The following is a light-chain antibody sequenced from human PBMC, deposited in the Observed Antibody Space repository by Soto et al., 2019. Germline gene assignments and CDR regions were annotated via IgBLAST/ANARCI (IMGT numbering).Light chain of an antibody. V-gene: IGKV3-11*01. CDR1: QSVDSY. J-gene: IGKJ4*01. CDR2: DVS. CDR3: PQRRNWPLT. Sequence: EIVLTQSPATLSLSPGERATLSCRASQSVDSYLTWYQQKPGQAPRLLIYDVSKRATGIPVRFSGSGSGTDLTLTISSLEPEDVAIYYCPQRRNWPLTFGGGTKVEIK.